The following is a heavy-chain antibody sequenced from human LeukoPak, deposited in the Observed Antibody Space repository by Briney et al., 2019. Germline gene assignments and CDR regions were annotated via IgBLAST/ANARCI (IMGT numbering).Heavy chain of an antibody. CDR2: INSAGCST. CDR3: TRDLGRGSNY. Sequence: GGSLTHSCAASGFTFSNYWMHWLRPAAGKELVWVSRINSAGCSTNYADSVMGRFTISTDNAKNTLYLQMNSLRAEDTSVYYCTRDLGRGSNYWGQGTLVTVSS. J-gene: IGHJ4*02. CDR1: GFTFSNYW. D-gene: IGHD1-26*01. V-gene: IGHV3-74*01.